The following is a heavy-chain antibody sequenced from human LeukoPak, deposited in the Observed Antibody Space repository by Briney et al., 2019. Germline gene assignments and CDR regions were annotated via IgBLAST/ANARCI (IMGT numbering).Heavy chain of an antibody. V-gene: IGHV1-18*01. CDR1: GYTFTSYG. Sequence: ASVKVSCKASGYTFTSYGISWVRQAPGQGLEWMGWISAYNGNTNYAQKLQGRVTMTTDTSTSTAYMELRSLRSDDTAVYYCARLWGVATHEGDWFDPWGQGTLVTVSS. CDR3: ARLWGVATHEGDWFDP. CDR2: ISAYNGNT. D-gene: IGHD5-12*01. J-gene: IGHJ5*02.